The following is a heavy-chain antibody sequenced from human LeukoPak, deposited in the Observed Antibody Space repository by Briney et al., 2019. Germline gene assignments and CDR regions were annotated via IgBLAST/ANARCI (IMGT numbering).Heavy chain of an antibody. Sequence: SVKVSCKASGGTFSSYAISWVRQAPGQGLEWMGRIIPIFGIANHAQKFQGRVTITADKSTSTAYMELSSLRSEDTAVYYCAYYDSSGPPVYWGQGTLVTVSS. CDR3: AYYDSSGPPVY. D-gene: IGHD3-22*01. J-gene: IGHJ4*02. CDR1: GGTFSSYA. CDR2: IIPIFGIA. V-gene: IGHV1-69*04.